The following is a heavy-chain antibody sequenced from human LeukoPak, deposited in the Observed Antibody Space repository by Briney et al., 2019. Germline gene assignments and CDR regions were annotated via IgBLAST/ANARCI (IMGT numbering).Heavy chain of an antibody. CDR3: ATTSYYYDSPDY. D-gene: IGHD3-22*01. J-gene: IGHJ4*02. Sequence: SETLSLTCPVYGGSFSGYYWSWIRQPPGKGLEWIGEINHSGSTNYNPSLKSRVTISVDTSKNQFSLKLSSVTAADTAVYYCATTSYYYDSPDYWGQGTLVTVSS. CDR2: INHSGST. CDR1: GGSFSGYY. V-gene: IGHV4-34*01.